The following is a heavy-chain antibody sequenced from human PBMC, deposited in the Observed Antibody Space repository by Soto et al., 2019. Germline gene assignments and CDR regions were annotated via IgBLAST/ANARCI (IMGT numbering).Heavy chain of an antibody. CDR1: GFTLSSYA. V-gene: IGHV3-30-3*01. CDR2: ISYDGSNK. J-gene: IGHJ6*02. CDR3: ARETYYDFWSGPYYGMDV. Sequence: QVQLVESGGGVVQPGRSLRLSCAASGFTLSSYAMHWVRQAPGKGLEWVAVISYDGSNKYYADSVKGRFTISRDNSKNTLYLQMNSLRAEDTAVYYCARETYYDFWSGPYYGMDVWGQGTTVTVSS. D-gene: IGHD3-3*01.